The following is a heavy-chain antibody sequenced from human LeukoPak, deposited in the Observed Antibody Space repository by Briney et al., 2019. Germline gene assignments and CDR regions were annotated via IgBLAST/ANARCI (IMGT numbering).Heavy chain of an antibody. J-gene: IGHJ5*02. CDR3: TRGTYSYGTEVWFDP. CDR2: IYYTGST. CDR1: GGSISTYY. D-gene: IGHD3-10*01. Sequence: SETLSLTCTVSGGSISTYYWSWIRQPPGKGLEWIGYIYYTGSTDYNPSLESRLTISVDTSKNQFSLKLSSVTAADTAVYYCTRGTYSYGTEVWFDPWGQGTLVTVSS. V-gene: IGHV4-59*01.